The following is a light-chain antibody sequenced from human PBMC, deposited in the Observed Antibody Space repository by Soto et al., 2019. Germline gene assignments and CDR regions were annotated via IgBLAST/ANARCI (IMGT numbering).Light chain of an antibody. CDR2: GAS. V-gene: IGKV3-15*01. Sequence: EIVMTQSPATLSVSPGERATLSCRASETVNNNLAWYQQKPGQAPRLLIYGASARATGIPARFSGSGSGTEFPLTISSRQSEDFAVYYCQQYNNWPLTFGGGTKVEIK. CDR1: ETVNNN. J-gene: IGKJ4*01. CDR3: QQYNNWPLT.